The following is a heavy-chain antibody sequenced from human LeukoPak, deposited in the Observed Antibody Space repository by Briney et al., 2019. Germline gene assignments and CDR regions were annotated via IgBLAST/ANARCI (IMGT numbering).Heavy chain of an antibody. J-gene: IGHJ4*02. CDR3: ARHSVGGGYDPSNFDY. CDR1: GGSISSSSYY. V-gene: IGHV4-39*01. D-gene: IGHD5-12*01. CDR2: IYYSGST. Sequence: SETLSLTCTVSGGSISSSSYYWGWIRQPPGKELEWTGSIYYSGSTYYNPSLKSRVTISVDTSKNQFSLKLSSVTAADTAVYYCARHSVGGGYDPSNFDYWGQGTLVTVSS.